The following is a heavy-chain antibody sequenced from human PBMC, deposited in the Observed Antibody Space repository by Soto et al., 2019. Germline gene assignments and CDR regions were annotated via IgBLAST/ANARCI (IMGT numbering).Heavy chain of an antibody. D-gene: IGHD2-15*01. Sequence: QVQLVQSGAEVKKPESSVKVSCKAPGGTFSSYAISWVRQAPGQGLKWMGGIIPIFGTAKYAQKFQGRVTITADESTSTGYMELSSLRSEDTAVYYCARSQGGSSSLDIYYYYYYGMDVWGQGTTVTVSS. V-gene: IGHV1-69*01. CDR1: GGTFSSYA. J-gene: IGHJ6*02. CDR2: IIPIFGTA. CDR3: ARSQGGSSSLDIYYYYYYGMDV.